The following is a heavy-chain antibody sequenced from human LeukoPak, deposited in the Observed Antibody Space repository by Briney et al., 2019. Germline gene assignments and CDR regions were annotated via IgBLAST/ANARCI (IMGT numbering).Heavy chain of an antibody. CDR3: ARGGIAVAGGRYWFDP. J-gene: IGHJ5*02. CDR2: MNPNSGNT. CDR1: GYTFTNYD. D-gene: IGHD6-19*01. V-gene: IGHV1-8*01. Sequence: ASVKVSCKASGYTFTNYDINWVRQATGQGPEWMGWMNPNSGNTGYAQKFQGRVTMTRNTSISTAYMELSSLRSEDTAVYYCARGGIAVAGGRYWFDPWGQGTLVTVSS.